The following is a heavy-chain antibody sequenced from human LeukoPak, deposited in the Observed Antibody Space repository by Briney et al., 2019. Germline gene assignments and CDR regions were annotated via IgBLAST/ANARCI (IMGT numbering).Heavy chain of an antibody. D-gene: IGHD6-19*01. CDR2: IYSSGST. CDR1: GGSLSSFY. V-gene: IGHV4-4*07. CDR3: ARVLGWAGFDY. J-gene: IGHJ4*02. Sequence: PSETLSLTCTVSGGSLSSFYWSWFRQPAGKGLEWIGRIYSSGSTNYNPSLKSRLTMSVDTSKNQFSLRLSSVTAADTAVYYWARVLGWAGFDYWGQGTLVTVSS.